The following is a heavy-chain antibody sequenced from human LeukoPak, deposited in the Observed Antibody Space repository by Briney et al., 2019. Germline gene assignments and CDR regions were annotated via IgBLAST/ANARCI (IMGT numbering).Heavy chain of an antibody. V-gene: IGHV4-39*07. D-gene: IGHD6-6*01. CDR3: GGSTEQLVRGAFDI. J-gene: IGHJ3*02. CDR2: IYYSGST. CDR1: GGSISGSSYY. Sequence: SETLSLTCTVSGGSISGSSYYWGWIRQPPGKGLEWIGSIYYSGSTYYNPSLKSRVTISVDTSKNQFSLKLSSVTAADTAVYYCGGSTEQLVRGAFDIWGQGTMVTVSS.